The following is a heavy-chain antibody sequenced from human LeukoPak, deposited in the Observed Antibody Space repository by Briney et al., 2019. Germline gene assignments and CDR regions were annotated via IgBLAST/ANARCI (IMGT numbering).Heavy chain of an antibody. D-gene: IGHD2-15*01. V-gene: IGHV4-59*08. CDR2: IYYSGST. J-gene: IGHJ4*02. Sequence: SETLSLTCTVSGGSISSYYWNWIRQPPGKGLEWIGYIYYSGSTNYNPSLKSRVTISVDTSKNQFSLKLNSVTAADTAVYYCARLGGRYCSGGSCYSSFHYWGQGTLVTVSS. CDR1: GGSISSYY. CDR3: ARLGGRYCSGGSCYSSFHY.